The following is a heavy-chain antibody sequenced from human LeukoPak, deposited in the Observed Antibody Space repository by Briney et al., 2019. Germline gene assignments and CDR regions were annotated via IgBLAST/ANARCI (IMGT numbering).Heavy chain of an antibody. J-gene: IGHJ4*02. V-gene: IGHV3-30*04. Sequence: PGGSLRLSCAASGFTFSSYAMHWVRQAPGKGLEWVAVISYDGSNKYYADSVKGRFTISRDNSKNTLYLQMNSLRAEDTAVYYCARGGGYVYDSSGHWGQGTLVTVSS. D-gene: IGHD3-22*01. CDR1: GFTFSSYA. CDR2: ISYDGSNK. CDR3: ARGGGYVYDSSGH.